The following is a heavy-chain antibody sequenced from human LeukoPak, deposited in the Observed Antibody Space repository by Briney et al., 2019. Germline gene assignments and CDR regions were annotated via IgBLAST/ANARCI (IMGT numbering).Heavy chain of an antibody. CDR3: ARVLSSYYYYYMDV. J-gene: IGHJ6*03. CDR1: GFTFSSYG. CDR2: ISGSGGST. D-gene: IGHD3-16*01. V-gene: IGHV3-23*01. Sequence: GGSLRLSCAASGFTFSSYGMSWVRQAPGKGLEWVSAISGSGGSTYYADSVKGRFTISRDNSKNTLYLQMNSLRAEDTAVYYCARVLSSYYYYYMDVWGKGTTVTISS.